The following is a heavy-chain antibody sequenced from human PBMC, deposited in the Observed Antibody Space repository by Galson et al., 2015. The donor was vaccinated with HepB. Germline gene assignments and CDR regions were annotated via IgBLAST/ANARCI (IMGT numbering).Heavy chain of an antibody. J-gene: IGHJ6*03. V-gene: IGHV3-30-3*01. CDR3: ARDTKAFVVPGAMNV. CDR2: ISYDGSNK. D-gene: IGHD2-15*01. CDR1: GFTFSSYA. Sequence: SLRLSCAASGFTFSSYAMHWVRQAPGKGLGWVAVISYDGSNKYYADSVKGRFTISRDNSKNTLYLQMNSLRAEDTAVYYCARDTKAFVVPGAMNVWGKGTTVTVSS.